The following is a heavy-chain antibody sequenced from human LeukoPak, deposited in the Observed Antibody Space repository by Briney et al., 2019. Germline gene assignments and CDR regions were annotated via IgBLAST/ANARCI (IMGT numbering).Heavy chain of an antibody. V-gene: IGHV1-69*05. CDR3: ARDSRYNWNSNFDY. Sequence: ASVKVSCKASGGTFSSYAISWVRQAPGQGLEWMGGIIPIFGTANYVQKFQGRVTITTDESTSTAYMELSSLRSEDTAVYYCARDSRYNWNSNFDYWGQGTLVTVSS. D-gene: IGHD1-20*01. J-gene: IGHJ4*02. CDR1: GGTFSSYA. CDR2: IIPIFGTA.